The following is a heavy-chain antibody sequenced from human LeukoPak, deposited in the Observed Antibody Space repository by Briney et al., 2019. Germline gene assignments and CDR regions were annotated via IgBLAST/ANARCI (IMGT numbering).Heavy chain of an antibody. CDR2: INPNSGGT. J-gene: IGHJ4*02. Sequence: ASVKVSCKASGYTFTGYYMHWVRQAPGQGLEWMGWINPNSGGTNYAQKFQGKVTMTRDTSISTAYMELSRLRSDDTAVYYCARGLYGSGSFDYWGQGTRVTVSS. CDR3: ARGLYGSGSFDY. V-gene: IGHV1-2*02. D-gene: IGHD3-10*01. CDR1: GYTFTGYY.